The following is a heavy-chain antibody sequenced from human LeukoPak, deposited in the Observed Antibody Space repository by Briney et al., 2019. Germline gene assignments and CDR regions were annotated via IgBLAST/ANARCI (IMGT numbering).Heavy chain of an antibody. V-gene: IGHV4-38-2*02. J-gene: IGHJ4*02. Sequence: KSSETLSLTCTVSGDSVTNDFFWGWVRQPPGKELEWIGSFCLGRDTYYRPSLKSRVTISVDTSKNQFSLNLNSVTAADTAVYYCARWASISRQPGGFFDHWGQGTLGNVFS. CDR2: FCLGRDT. D-gene: IGHD3-16*01. CDR1: GDSVTNDFF. CDR3: ARWASISRQPGGFFDH.